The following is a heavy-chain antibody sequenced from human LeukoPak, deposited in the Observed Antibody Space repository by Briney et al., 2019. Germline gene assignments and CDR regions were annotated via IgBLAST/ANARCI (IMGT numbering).Heavy chain of an antibody. V-gene: IGHV3-49*03. CDR3: TIAPHYYDSRGFDY. Sequence: GGSLRLSCTASGFTFGDYAMSWFRQAPGKGLEWVGFIRSKAYGGTTEYAASVKGRFTISRDDSKSIAYLQMNSLKTEDTAVYYCTIAPHYYDSRGFDYWGQGTLVTVSS. CDR1: GFTFGDYA. D-gene: IGHD3-22*01. J-gene: IGHJ4*02. CDR2: IRSKAYGGTT.